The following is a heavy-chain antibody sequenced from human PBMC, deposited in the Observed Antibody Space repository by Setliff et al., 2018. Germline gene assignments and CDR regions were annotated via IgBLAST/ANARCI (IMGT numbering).Heavy chain of an antibody. V-gene: IGHV4-31*02. D-gene: IGHD6-13*01. Sequence: SETLSLTCTVSGGSISSGVYYWSWIRQHPGKGLEWIGYIYYSGSTYYNPSLKSRVTISVDTSKNQCSLKLSSVTAADTAVYYCGRLRQQLVYYNHMDVWGKGTTVTVSS. CDR2: IYYSGST. CDR3: GRLRQQLVYYNHMDV. J-gene: IGHJ6*03. CDR1: GGSISSGVYY.